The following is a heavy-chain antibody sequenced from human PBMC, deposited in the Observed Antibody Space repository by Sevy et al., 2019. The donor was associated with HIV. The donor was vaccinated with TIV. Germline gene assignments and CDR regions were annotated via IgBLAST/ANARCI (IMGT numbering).Heavy chain of an antibody. CDR3: AGPILTYNNGWSYYDY. D-gene: IGHD6-19*01. CDR1: GASISSSGYY. Sequence: SETLSLTCTVSGASISSSGYYWGWIRQPPGKGLEWIASINYSGSTFYNPSLKSRVTISADTSKNQFSLDLNSLTAADTAIYYCAGPILTYNNGWSYYDYWGQRTVVTVSS. J-gene: IGHJ4*02. CDR2: INYSGST. V-gene: IGHV4-39*01.